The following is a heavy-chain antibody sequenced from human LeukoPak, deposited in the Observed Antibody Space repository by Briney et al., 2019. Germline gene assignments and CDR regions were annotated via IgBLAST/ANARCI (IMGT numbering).Heavy chain of an antibody. CDR2: INPNSGGT. CDR3: ARANAGYRYYYYYGMDV. Sequence: ASVKVSCKASGYTFTGYYMHWVRQAPGQGLEWMGWINPNSGGTNYAQKFQGRVTMTRDTSISTAYMELSRLRSDDTAVYYCARANAGYRYYYYYGMDVWGQGTTVTVSS. J-gene: IGHJ6*02. V-gene: IGHV1-2*02. D-gene: IGHD3-9*01. CDR1: GYTFTGYY.